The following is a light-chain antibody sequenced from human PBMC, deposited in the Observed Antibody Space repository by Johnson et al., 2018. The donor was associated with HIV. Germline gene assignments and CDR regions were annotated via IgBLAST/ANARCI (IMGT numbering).Light chain of an antibody. V-gene: IGLV1-47*01. CDR1: SSNIGNNY. Sequence: QSVLTQPPSVSAAPGQKVTISCSGSSSNIGNNYVSWYQQLPGTAPKLLIYRNNQRPSGVPDRFSGSKSGTSASLAISGLQAEDEADYYCATWDDTLNGRYVFGTGTKVTVL. CDR2: RNN. CDR3: ATWDDTLNGRYV. J-gene: IGLJ1*01.